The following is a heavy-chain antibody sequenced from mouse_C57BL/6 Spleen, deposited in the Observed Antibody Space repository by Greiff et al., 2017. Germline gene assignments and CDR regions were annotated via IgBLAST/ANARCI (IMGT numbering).Heavy chain of an antibody. J-gene: IGHJ1*03. Sequence: VQLQQPGAELVRPGSSVKLSCKASGYTFTSYWMHWVKQRPIQGLEWIGNIDPSDSETNYNQKFKGKATLTVDKSSSTPYMQLRSLTSEDSAVYYFASDCGSIPAWYFDVWGTGTTVTVSS. CDR1: GYTFTSYW. D-gene: IGHD1-1*01. CDR3: ASDCGSIPAWYFDV. CDR2: IDPSDSET. V-gene: IGHV1-52*01.